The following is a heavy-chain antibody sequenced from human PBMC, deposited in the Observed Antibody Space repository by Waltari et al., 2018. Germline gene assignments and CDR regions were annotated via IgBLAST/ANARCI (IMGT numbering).Heavy chain of an antibody. Sequence: QVQLVQSGAEVKKPGASVKVSCKASGYTFTGYYMHWVRQAPGQGLEWMGWINPKSGGTNYAQKFQGRVTMTRDTSISTAYMELNNLRSDDTAVYYCAREGGVDFDFWSGPQALDYWGQGTLVTVSS. D-gene: IGHD3-3*01. CDR1: GYTFTGYY. CDR2: INPKSGGT. CDR3: AREGGVDFDFWSGPQALDY. V-gene: IGHV1-2*02. J-gene: IGHJ4*02.